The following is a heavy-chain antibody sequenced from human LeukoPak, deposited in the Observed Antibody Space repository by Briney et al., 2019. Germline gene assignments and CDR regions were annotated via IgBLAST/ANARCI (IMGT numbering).Heavy chain of an antibody. Sequence: SETLSLTCTVSGGSIINYFWSWIRQTPAKGLEWVGYISHSVTTTYNPSLRSRLSLSVDTSESQFSLRLSSVTAADTAVYYCARSPDLNQSLPRFDSWGQGTRVTVSS. J-gene: IGHJ4*02. CDR2: ISHSVTT. V-gene: IGHV4-59*01. D-gene: IGHD1-14*01. CDR3: ARSPDLNQSLPRFDS. CDR1: GGSIINYF.